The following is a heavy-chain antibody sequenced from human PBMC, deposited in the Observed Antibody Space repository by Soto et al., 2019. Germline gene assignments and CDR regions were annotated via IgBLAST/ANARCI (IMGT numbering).Heavy chain of an antibody. CDR3: AKDQPLYHCSGGSCYNWFDP. J-gene: IGHJ5*02. V-gene: IGHV3-23*01. CDR1: GFCFWRCS. CDR2: ISGSGGST. Sequence: AGGVLALSRSASGFCFWRCSTSWGRHAPGKGVGGVSAISGSGGSTYYADSVKGRFTISRDNSKNTLYLQMNSLRAEDTAVYYCAKDQPLYHCSGGSCYNWFDPWGQGTLVTVSS. D-gene: IGHD2-15*01.